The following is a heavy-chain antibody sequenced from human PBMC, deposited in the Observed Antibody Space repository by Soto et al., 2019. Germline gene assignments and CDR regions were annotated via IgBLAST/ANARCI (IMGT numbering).Heavy chain of an antibody. CDR2: ISYDGSNT. CDR3: SKDTPNGSYYAY. Sequence: GGSLRLSCAASGFTFSSYCMHWFRQPPGEGLEWVGVISYDGSNTYYADSVKGRFTISTDNSENTLYLQMNSLRAEDTAVYYCSKDTPNGSYYAYCGQGTLVTVSS. CDR1: GFTFSSYC. J-gene: IGHJ4*02. D-gene: IGHD2-15*01. V-gene: IGHV3-30*18.